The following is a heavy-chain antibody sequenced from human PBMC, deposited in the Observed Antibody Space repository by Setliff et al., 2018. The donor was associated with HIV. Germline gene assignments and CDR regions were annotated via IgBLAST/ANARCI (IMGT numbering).Heavy chain of an antibody. CDR2: IDNRGGY. CDR1: GGSFSGYY. D-gene: IGHD1-7*01. J-gene: IGHJ6*03. V-gene: IGHV4-34*01. Sequence: PSETLSLTCAVYGGSFSGYYWSWIRQPPGKGLEWIGEIDNRGGYNYNPSFNSRVTISVDASKRQFSLKLRSVTPEDSAVYYCARDGTRQMWGSDYFHNYYIDVWDKGTTVTVSS. CDR3: ARDGTRQMWGSDYFHNYYIDV.